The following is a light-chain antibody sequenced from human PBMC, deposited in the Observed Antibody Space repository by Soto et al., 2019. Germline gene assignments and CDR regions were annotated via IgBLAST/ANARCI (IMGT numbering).Light chain of an antibody. J-gene: IGLJ1*01. CDR2: YDD. V-gene: IGLV1-36*01. CDR1: SSNIGNNA. CDR3: AAWDDSLNRHV. Sequence: QSLLAHPPSLSGAPRQRVTISCSGSSSNIGNNAVNWYQQLPGKAPKLLIYYDDLLPSWVSDRFSGSKSGTSASLAISGLQSEDEADYYCAAWDDSLNRHVFGTGTKVTVL.